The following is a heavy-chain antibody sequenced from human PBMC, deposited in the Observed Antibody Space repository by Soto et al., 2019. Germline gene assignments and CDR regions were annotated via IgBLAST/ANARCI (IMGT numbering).Heavy chain of an antibody. CDR2: ISDYNGHT. CDR1: GYTFTNYV. CDR3: ARGKVVLLPTGKRIKLWPDHFEI. V-gene: IGHV1-18*01. J-gene: IGHJ3*02. D-gene: IGHD5-18*01. Sequence: QVQLVQSGAEVKKPGASVKVSCKASGYTFTNYVVTWVRQAPGQGLEWMGWISDYNGHTNYAQNPQGRVTMTTDTSTNNAYLEMRGLRSDDTALYYCARGKVVLLPTGKRIKLWPDHFEIWGQCSMVTVSS.